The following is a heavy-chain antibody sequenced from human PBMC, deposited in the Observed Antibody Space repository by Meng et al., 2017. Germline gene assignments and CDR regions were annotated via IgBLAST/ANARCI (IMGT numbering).Heavy chain of an antibody. CDR3: ARDKLKTFDP. CDR1: GYTFTSYA. Sequence: VPLGQSGAEVKKPGASVKVSCKASGYTFTSYAMHWVRQAPGQRLEWMGWINAGNGNTKYSQKFQGRVTITRDTSASTAYMELSSLRSEDTAVYYCARDKLKTFDPWGQGTLVTVSS. V-gene: IGHV1-3*01. CDR2: INAGNGNT. J-gene: IGHJ5*02.